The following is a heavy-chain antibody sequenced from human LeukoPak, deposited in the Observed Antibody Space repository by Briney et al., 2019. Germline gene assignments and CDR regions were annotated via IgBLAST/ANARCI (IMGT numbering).Heavy chain of an antibody. D-gene: IGHD4-17*01. Sequence: SETLSLTCAVYGGSFSGYYWSWIRQPPGKGLEWIGEINHSGSTNYNPSLKSRVTISVDTSKNQFSLKLSSVTAADTAVYYCARLKLAHHYGASDYWGQGTLVTVSS. CDR2: INHSGST. V-gene: IGHV4-34*01. J-gene: IGHJ4*02. CDR3: ARLKLAHHYGASDY. CDR1: GGSFSGYY.